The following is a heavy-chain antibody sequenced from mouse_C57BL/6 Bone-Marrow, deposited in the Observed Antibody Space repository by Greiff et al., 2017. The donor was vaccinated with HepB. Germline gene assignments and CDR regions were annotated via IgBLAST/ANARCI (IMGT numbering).Heavy chain of an antibody. CDR2: INPYNGGT. CDR3: ARSLYGNPLY. J-gene: IGHJ2*01. CDR1: GYTFTDYY. D-gene: IGHD2-1*01. V-gene: IGHV1-19*01. Sequence: VQLQQSGPVLVKPGASVKMSCKASGYTFTDYYMNWVKQSHGKSLEWIGVINPYNGGTSYNQKFKGKATLTVDKSSSTAYMELNSLTSEDSAVYYCARSLYGNPLYWGQGTTLTVSS.